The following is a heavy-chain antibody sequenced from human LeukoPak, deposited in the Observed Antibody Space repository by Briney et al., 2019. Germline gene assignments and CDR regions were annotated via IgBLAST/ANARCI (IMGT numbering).Heavy chain of an antibody. CDR2: IYYSGST. CDR1: GGSISSGDYY. CDR3: ASPRPSGSSSSEGLGYYYGMDV. J-gene: IGHJ6*02. D-gene: IGHD6-6*01. Sequence: SETLSLTCTVSGGSISSGDYYWSWIRQPPGKGLEWIGYIYYSGSTYYNPSLKSRVTISVDTSKNQFSLKLSSVTAADTAVYYCASPRPSGSSSSEGLGYYYGMDVWGQGTTVTVSS. V-gene: IGHV4-30-4*01.